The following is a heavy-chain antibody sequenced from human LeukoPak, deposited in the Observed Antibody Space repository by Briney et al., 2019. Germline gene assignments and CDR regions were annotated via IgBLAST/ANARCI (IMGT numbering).Heavy chain of an antibody. J-gene: IGHJ6*03. D-gene: IGHD3-10*01. V-gene: IGHV1-69*05. CDR2: IIAIVGTA. Sequence: SVRVSCTASGGTFSSYAMSWVRQAPGKGLEWMGGIIAIVGTANYAQTVKGRVTITTDKSTSTAYMELSSLRSEDTAVYYCARDRYYYGSGSYYKKHYYYYYMDVWGKGTTVTVSS. CDR1: GGTFSSYA. CDR3: ARDRYYYGSGSYYKKHYYYYYMDV.